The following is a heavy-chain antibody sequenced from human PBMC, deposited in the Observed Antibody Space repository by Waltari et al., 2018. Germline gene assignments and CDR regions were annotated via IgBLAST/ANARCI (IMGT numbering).Heavy chain of an antibody. CDR3: ARDQWDYT. J-gene: IGHJ4*02. V-gene: IGHV3-48*02. Sequence: EVQLVESGGGLVHPGGSLVLYCYAPGFTFSNSDMNWVRQAPGKGLEWVSKISSTGKTIFYADSVKGRFTISRDNARNSLYLQMNSLRDEDTAVYFCARDQWDYTGGQGTLVTVSS. CDR2: ISSTGKTI. D-gene: IGHD1-26*01. CDR1: GFTFSNSD.